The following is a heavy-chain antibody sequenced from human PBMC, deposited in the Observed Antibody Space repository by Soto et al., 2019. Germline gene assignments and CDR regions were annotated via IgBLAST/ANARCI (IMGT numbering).Heavy chain of an antibody. D-gene: IGHD3-3*01. CDR1: GGTFSSYA. J-gene: IGHJ6*02. V-gene: IGHV1-69*06. Sequence: QVQLVQSGAEVKKPGSSVKVSCKASGGTFSSYAISWVRQAPGQGLEWMGGIIPIFGTANYAQEFQGRVTIPAYKSTSTANRERSGMRSEDKVVYYCAREGDVWCGPYYYGMDVWGQGTTVTVSS. CDR3: AREGDVWCGPYYYGMDV. CDR2: IIPIFGTA.